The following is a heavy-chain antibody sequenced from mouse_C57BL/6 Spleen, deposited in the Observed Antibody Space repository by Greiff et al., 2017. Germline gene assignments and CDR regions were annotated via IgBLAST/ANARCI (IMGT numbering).Heavy chain of an antibody. CDR3: ATTVVADAMDY. CDR2: ISYSGST. V-gene: IGHV3-1*01. Sequence: EVQLVESGPGMVKPSQSLSLTCTVTGYSITSGYDWHWIRHFPGNKLEWMGYISYSGSTNYNPSLKSRISITHDTSKNHFFLKLNSVTTEDAATYYCATTVVADAMDYWGQGTSVTVSS. CDR1: GYSITSGYD. J-gene: IGHJ4*01. D-gene: IGHD1-1*01.